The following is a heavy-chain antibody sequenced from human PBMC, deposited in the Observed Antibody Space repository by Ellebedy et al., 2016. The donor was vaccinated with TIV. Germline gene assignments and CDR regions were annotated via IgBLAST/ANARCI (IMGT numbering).Heavy chain of an antibody. CDR3: ARDGMTTVTTGGLDY. CDR1: GYTFTSYY. J-gene: IGHJ4*02. D-gene: IGHD4-17*01. V-gene: IGHV1-46*04. CDR2: INPNGGST. Sequence: ASVKVSCKASGYTFTSYYMHWVRQAPGQGLEWMGKINPNGGSTSYAQKLQGRVTMTRDTSPSTVYMELSSLRSEETAVYYCARDGMTTVTTGGLDYWGQGTLVIVSS.